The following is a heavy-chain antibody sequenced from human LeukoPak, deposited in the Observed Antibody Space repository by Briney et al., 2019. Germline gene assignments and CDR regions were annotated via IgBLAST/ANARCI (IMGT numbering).Heavy chain of an antibody. CDR3: ASDPLLLRSGDLSP. J-gene: IGHJ5*02. D-gene: IGHD3-16*02. CDR1: GGSFSGYY. CDR2: INHSGST. Sequence: PSETLSLTCAVYGGSFSGYYWSWIRQPPGKGLEWIGEINHSGSTNYNPSLKSRVTISVDTSKNQFSLKLSSVTAADTAVYYCASDPLLLRSGDLSPWGQGTLVTVSS. V-gene: IGHV4-34*01.